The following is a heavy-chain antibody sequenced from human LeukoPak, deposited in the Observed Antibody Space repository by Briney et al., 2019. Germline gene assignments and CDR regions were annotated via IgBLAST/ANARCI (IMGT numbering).Heavy chain of an antibody. CDR1: GYTFSDYY. J-gene: IGHJ3*02. Sequence: ASVKVSCKASGYTFSDYYVHWVRQAPGQGLAWMGWINPRSGDTNYLEKFQGRVTVTRDTSISAAYLELNRLTSDDTAVYFCAREGGAYTTWWKAFDMWGQGTLVSVSS. CDR3: AREGGAYTTWWKAFDM. CDR2: INPRSGDT. D-gene: IGHD3-16*01. V-gene: IGHV1-2*02.